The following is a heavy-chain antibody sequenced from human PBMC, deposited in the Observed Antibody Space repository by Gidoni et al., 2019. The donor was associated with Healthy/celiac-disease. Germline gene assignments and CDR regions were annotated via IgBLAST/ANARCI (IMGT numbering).Heavy chain of an antibody. CDR2: IFSNDEK. CDR1: GFSLRHARMG. Sequence: QVTLKESGPVLVKPTETLTLTCTVAGFSLRHARMGVSWIRQPPGKALEWLAHIFSNDEKSYSTSLKSRLTISKDTSKSQVVLTMTNMDPVDTATYYCARTTGHSSSSYYYYYYMDVWGKGTTVTVSS. J-gene: IGHJ6*03. D-gene: IGHD6-6*01. V-gene: IGHV2-26*01. CDR3: ARTTGHSSSSYYYYYYMDV.